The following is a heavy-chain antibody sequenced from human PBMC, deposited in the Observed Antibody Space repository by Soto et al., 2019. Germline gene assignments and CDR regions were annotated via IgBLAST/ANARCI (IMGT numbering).Heavy chain of an antibody. V-gene: IGHV3-23*03. CDR3: TKDRVPDGIYSFDY. Sequence: GXSLRLSWAASGFSFSDYSINWVVQAPGKGLEWVSFIDLSGTTTYYRDSVKGRFTIFKDKSMNTVYLQMNSLTVEDAAVYYCTKDRVPDGIYSFDYWGQGALVTVSS. CDR2: IDLSGTTT. J-gene: IGHJ4*02. CDR1: GFSFSDYS. D-gene: IGHD2-15*01.